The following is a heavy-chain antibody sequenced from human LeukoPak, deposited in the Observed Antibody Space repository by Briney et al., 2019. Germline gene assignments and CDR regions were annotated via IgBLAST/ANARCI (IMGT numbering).Heavy chain of an antibody. V-gene: IGHV3-64D*06. J-gene: IGHJ4*02. CDR3: VKDHGLDSYGFDY. Sequence: PGASLRLSCSASGFTFSSYAMHWVRQAPGKGLEYVSAISSNGGSTYYADSVKGRFTISRDNSRNTLYLQMSSLRAEDTAVYYCVKDHGLDSYGFDYWGQGTLVTVSS. D-gene: IGHD5-18*01. CDR1: GFTFSSYA. CDR2: ISSNGGST.